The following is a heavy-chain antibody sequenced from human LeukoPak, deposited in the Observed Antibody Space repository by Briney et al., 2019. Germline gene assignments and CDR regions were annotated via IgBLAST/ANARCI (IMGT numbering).Heavy chain of an antibody. V-gene: IGHV4-30-2*01. Sequence: SETLSLTCAVSGGSISSGGYSWSWIRQPPGKGLEWIGYIYHSGSTYYNPSLKSRVTMSVDRSKNQFSLKLSSVTAADTAVYYCARERGGAFDIWGQGTMVTVSS. CDR1: GGSISSGGYS. D-gene: IGHD3-16*01. CDR3: ARERGGAFDI. CDR2: IYHSGST. J-gene: IGHJ3*02.